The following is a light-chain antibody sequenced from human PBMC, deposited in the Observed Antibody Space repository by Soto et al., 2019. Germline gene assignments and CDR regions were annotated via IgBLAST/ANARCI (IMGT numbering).Light chain of an antibody. J-gene: IGKJ2*01. Sequence: DIQMTQSPSSLSASVGDRVTISCQASQDISKYLNWYQQHPGKAPRLLIYDASSLDAGVPSRFSGSGSGTDFTFTIDSLQPEDIATYFCQQFDTLPPAFGQATKLEIK. CDR2: DAS. V-gene: IGKV1-33*01. CDR1: QDISKY. CDR3: QQFDTLPPA.